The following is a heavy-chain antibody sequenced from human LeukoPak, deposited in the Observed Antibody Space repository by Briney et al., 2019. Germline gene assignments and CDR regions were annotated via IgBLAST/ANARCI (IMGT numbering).Heavy chain of an antibody. Sequence: GGSLRLSCAASGFTVSSNYMNWVRQAPGKGLEWVSMIYPNGNTFYTDSVKGRFTISRDNSKNTLYLQMNSLRAEDTAVYYCAVSYCSGGSCYWDSNYYYGMDVWGQGTTVTVSS. D-gene: IGHD2-15*01. CDR1: GFTVSSNY. V-gene: IGHV3-66*01. CDR2: IYPNGNT. CDR3: AVSYCSGGSCYWDSNYYYGMDV. J-gene: IGHJ6*02.